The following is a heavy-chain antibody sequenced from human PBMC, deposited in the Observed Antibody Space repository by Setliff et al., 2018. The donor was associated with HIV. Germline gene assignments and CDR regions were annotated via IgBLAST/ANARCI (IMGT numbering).Heavy chain of an antibody. CDR3: ARFARDPTD. CDR1: GGSISTSRYY. V-gene: IGHV4-61*05. CDR2: IYYSGDS. Sequence: PSETLSLTCTVSGGSISTSRYYWGWIRQSPGRGLEYLGYIYYSGDSNYSPSLKSRLSMSLDASTSQFSLRLNSLTAADTAMYYCARFARDPTDWGRGILVTVSS. J-gene: IGHJ4*02.